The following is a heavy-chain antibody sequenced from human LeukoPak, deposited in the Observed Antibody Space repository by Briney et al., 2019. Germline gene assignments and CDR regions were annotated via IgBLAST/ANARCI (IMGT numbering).Heavy chain of an antibody. CDR1: GGTFSSYA. CDR3: AREERNGGYLADN. Sequence: SVKVSCTASGGTFSSYAISWVRQAPGQGLEWMGGIIPIFGTANYAQKFQGRVTITADESTSTAYMELSSLRSEDTAVYYCAREERNGGYLADNWGQGTLVTVSS. V-gene: IGHV1-69*13. J-gene: IGHJ4*02. D-gene: IGHD3-10*01. CDR2: IIPIFGTA.